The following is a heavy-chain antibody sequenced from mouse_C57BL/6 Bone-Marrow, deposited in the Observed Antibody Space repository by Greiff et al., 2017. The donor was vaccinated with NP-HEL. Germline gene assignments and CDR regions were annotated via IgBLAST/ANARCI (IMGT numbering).Heavy chain of an antibody. J-gene: IGHJ1*03. V-gene: IGHV7-1*01. CDR1: GFTFSDFY. CDR2: SRNKANDYTT. Sequence: EVKLVESGGGLVQSGRSLRLSCATSGFTFSDFYMEWVRQAPGKGLEWIAASRNKANDYTTEYSASVKGRFIVSRDTSQSILYLQMNALRAEDTAIYYCARDALITTVVARYFDVWGTGTTVTVSS. D-gene: IGHD1-1*01. CDR3: ARDALITTVVARYFDV.